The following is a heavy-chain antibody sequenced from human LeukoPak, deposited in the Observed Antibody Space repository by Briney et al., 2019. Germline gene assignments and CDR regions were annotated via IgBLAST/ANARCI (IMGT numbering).Heavy chain of an antibody. CDR1: GFIVSSNY. CDR3: AKQFVATGGYYYYCMDV. V-gene: IGHV3-53*05. Sequence: PGGSLRLSCAASGFIVSSNYMSWVRQAPGKGLEWVSIIYADGSAYYADSVKGRFTISRDSSQNTLYLQMNSLRAEDTAVYYCAKQFVATGGYYYYCMDVWGKGTTVTVSS. D-gene: IGHD6-6*01. CDR2: IYADGSA. J-gene: IGHJ6*03.